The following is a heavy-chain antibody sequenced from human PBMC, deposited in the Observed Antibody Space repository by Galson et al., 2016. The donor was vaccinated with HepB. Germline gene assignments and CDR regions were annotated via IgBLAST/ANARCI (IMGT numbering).Heavy chain of an antibody. V-gene: IGHV3-23*01. Sequence: SLRLSCAASGFSFDYYAMTWVRQSPGKGLEWVSSIDGTTGSTYYAAPVEGRFTISRDNSKNTLFLQMHSLTAVDTAIYYCARSEDYVWGSADYFNFWGQGTLVTVSS. CDR1: GFSFDYYA. D-gene: IGHD3-16*01. CDR3: ARSEDYVWGSADYFNF. CDR2: IDGTTGST. J-gene: IGHJ4*02.